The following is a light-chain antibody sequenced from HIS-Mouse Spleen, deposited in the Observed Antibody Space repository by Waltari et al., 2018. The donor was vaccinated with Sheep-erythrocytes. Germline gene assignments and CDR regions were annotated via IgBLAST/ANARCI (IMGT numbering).Light chain of an antibody. CDR1: STDVGSYNP. J-gene: IGLJ1*01. CDR3: CSYAGSYNHV. CDR2: DVS. Sequence: QSALTQPASVSGSPGQSITISCTGTSTDVGSYNPVPWYQQHPGKAPKLMIYDVSKRPSGVPDRFSGSKSGNTASLTISGLQAEDEADYYCCSYAGSYNHVFATGTKVTVL. V-gene: IGLV2-11*01.